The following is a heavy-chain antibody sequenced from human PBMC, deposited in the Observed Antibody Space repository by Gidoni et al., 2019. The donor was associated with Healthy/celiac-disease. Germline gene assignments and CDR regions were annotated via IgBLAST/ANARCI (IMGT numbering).Heavy chain of an antibody. V-gene: IGHV3-48*01. CDR3: ARSYGSGSDTDY. D-gene: IGHD3-10*01. CDR1: GFTFSSYS. Sequence: EVQLVASGGGLVQTGGSLRRSCSALGFTFSSYSMNGVRQAPGTGVVGVSYISSCMSTIYYADSVKGRFTISRDNAKNSLYLQMNSLRAEDTAVYYCARSYGSGSDTDYWGQGTLVTVSA. CDR2: ISSCMSTI. J-gene: IGHJ4*02.